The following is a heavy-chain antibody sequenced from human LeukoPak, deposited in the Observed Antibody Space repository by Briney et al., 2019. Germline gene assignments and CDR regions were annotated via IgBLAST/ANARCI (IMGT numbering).Heavy chain of an antibody. CDR3: ARVFGQQPPNY. CDR2: ISSSGSYI. D-gene: IGHD6-13*01. V-gene: IGHV3-21*01. CDR1: GFTVSSNY. Sequence: GGSLRLSCAASGFTVSSNYMSWVRQAPGKGLEWVSSISSSGSYIYYADSVKGRFTISRDNAKNSLHLQMNSLRAEDTAVYYCARVFGQQPPNYWGQGTPVTVSS. J-gene: IGHJ4*02.